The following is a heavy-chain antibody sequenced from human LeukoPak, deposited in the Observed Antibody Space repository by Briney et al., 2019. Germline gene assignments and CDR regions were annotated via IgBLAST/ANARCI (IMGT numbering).Heavy chain of an antibody. CDR1: GYSLTELS. Sequence: ASVKVSCKVSGYSLTELSMYWVRQAAPGTGLEWMGGFDPEDGQTIYAQKLQGRVTMTTDTSTSTAYMELRSLRSDDTAVYYCAIAPDYYGSGSYSTGDWGQGTLVTVSS. J-gene: IGHJ4*02. V-gene: IGHV1-24*01. CDR2: FDPEDGQT. D-gene: IGHD3-10*01. CDR3: AIAPDYYGSGSYSTGD.